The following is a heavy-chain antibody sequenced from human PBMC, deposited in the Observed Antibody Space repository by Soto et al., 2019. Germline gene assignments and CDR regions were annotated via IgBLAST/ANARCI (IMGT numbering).Heavy chain of an antibody. CDR2: IYYSGST. D-gene: IGHD3-10*01. V-gene: IGHV4-31*03. CDR3: ARAQSHYGSGSIYYFDY. Sequence: SETLSLTCTVSGGSISSGGYYWSWIRQHPGKGLEWIGYIYYSGSTYYNPSLKSRVTISVDTSKNQFSLKLSSVTAADTAVYYCARAQSHYGSGSIYYFDYWGQGTLVTVSS. J-gene: IGHJ4*02. CDR1: GGSISSGGYY.